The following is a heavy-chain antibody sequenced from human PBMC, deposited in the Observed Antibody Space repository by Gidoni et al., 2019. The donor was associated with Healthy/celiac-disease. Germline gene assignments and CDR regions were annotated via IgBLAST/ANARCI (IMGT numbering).Heavy chain of an antibody. D-gene: IGHD2-15*01. V-gene: IGHV3-23*04. Sequence: EVQLVESGGGLVQPGGSLRLSCAASGFTFSSYAMSWVRQAPGKGLEWVSAISGSGGSTYYADSVKGRFTISRDNSKNTLYLQMNSLRAEDTAVYYCLRYCSGGSCYRAFDYWGQGTLVTVSS. J-gene: IGHJ4*02. CDR3: LRYCSGGSCYRAFDY. CDR2: ISGSGGST. CDR1: GFTFSSYA.